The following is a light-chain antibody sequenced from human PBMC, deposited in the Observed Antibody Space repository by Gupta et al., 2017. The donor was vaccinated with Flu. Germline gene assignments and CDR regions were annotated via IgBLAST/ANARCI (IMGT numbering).Light chain of an antibody. J-gene: IGLJ2*01. V-gene: IGLV3-21*02. Sequence: SYVLTQPPSVSVAPGQTARINCGGNNIGSKSVHWYQQKPGQAPVLVVYDDRDRPSGIPERFSGSNSGNTATLTISRVEAGDEADYYCQVWDSSSDHVVFGGGTKLTVL. CDR3: QVWDSSSDHVV. CDR1: NIGSKS. CDR2: DDR.